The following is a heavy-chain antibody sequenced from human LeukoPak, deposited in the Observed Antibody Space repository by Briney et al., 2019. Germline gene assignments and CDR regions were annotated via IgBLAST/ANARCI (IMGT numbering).Heavy chain of an antibody. D-gene: IGHD4-23*01. V-gene: IGHV3-23*01. J-gene: IGHJ4*02. CDR2: INSTDAGT. CDR1: GFSLSSYA. CDR3: ARGDYGGTFDY. Sequence: GGSLRLSCAASGFSLSSYAMSWVRQAPGKGLEWVSAINSTDAGTYHADSVRGRFTISRDSSKNTLYLQMNSLRAEDTALYYCARGDYGGTFDYGGQGTLVTVSS.